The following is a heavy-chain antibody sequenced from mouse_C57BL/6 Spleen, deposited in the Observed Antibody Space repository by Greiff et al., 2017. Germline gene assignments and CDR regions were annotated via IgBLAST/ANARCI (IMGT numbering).Heavy chain of an antibody. CDR3: ARGGAAQATFAY. Sequence: EVKLVESGGGLVKPGGSLKLSCAASGFTFSSYAMSWVRQTPEKRLEWVATISDGGSYTYYPDNVKGRFTISRDNAKNNLSLQMSHLKSEATAMYYCARGGAAQATFAYWGQGTLVTVSA. D-gene: IGHD3-2*02. CDR1: GFTFSSYA. J-gene: IGHJ3*01. CDR2: ISDGGSYT. V-gene: IGHV5-4*03.